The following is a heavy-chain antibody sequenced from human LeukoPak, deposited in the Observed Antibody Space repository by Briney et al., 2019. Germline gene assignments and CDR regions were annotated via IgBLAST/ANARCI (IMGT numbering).Heavy chain of an antibody. D-gene: IGHD6-19*01. CDR3: ARRGSGWYDWFDP. V-gene: IGHV4-38-2*02. CDR1: GYSIRSGFY. CDR2: IYHSGIT. Sequence: SGTLSLTCTVSGYSIRSGFYWGWIRQPPGKGLEWIGNIYHSGITYYTPSLKSRVTISVDTSKNQFYLNLSSVTAADTAVYYCARRGSGWYDWFDPWGQGTLVTVSS. J-gene: IGHJ5*02.